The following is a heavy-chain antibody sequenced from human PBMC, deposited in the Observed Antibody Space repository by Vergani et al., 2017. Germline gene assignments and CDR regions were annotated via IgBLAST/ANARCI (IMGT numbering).Heavy chain of an antibody. V-gene: IGHV4-30-2*01. J-gene: IGHJ4*02. Sequence: QLQLQESGSGLVKPSQTLSLTCAVSGGSTSSGGYSWSWIRQPPGKGLEWIGYIYHSGSTYYNPSLKSRVTISVDRSKNLFSLKLSSVTAADTAVYYCARGARHYDSSGFDYWGQGTLVTVSS. CDR3: ARGARHYDSSGFDY. CDR2: IYHSGST. CDR1: GGSTSSGGYS. D-gene: IGHD3-22*01.